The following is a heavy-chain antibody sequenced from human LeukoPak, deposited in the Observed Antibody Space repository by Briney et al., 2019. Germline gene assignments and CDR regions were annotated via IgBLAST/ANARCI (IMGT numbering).Heavy chain of an antibody. CDR2: INHSGST. Sequence: SETLSLTCAVYGGSFSGYYWSWIRQPPGKGLEWIGEINHSGSTNYNPSLKSRVTISVDTSKNQFSLKLSSVTAADTAVYYCARGRGMWGYYFDYWGQGTLVTVSS. J-gene: IGHJ4*02. CDR1: GGSFSGYY. CDR3: ARGRGMWGYYFDY. D-gene: IGHD1-1*01. V-gene: IGHV4-34*01.